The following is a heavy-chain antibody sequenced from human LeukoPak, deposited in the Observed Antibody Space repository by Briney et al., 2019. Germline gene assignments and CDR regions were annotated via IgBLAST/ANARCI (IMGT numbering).Heavy chain of an antibody. V-gene: IGHV3-30*18. CDR2: ISYDGTNK. J-gene: IGHJ5*02. D-gene: IGHD3-10*01. CDR3: AKDPGAGVAGNWFDR. Sequence: GGSLRLSCAASGFTFISYGMHWLRQAPGKGLEGVAVISYDGTNKYYADSVKGRFTISRDNSKSTLYLQMNSLRAEDTAVYFCAKDPGAGVAGNWFDRWGQGTPVTVS. CDR1: GFTFISYG.